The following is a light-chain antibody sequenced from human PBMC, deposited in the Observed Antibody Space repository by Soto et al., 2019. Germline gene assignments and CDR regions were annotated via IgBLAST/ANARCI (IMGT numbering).Light chain of an antibody. CDR2: EVS. CDR3: SSYTTSSTLVI. V-gene: IGLV2-14*01. Sequence: QSALTQPASVSGSPGESITISCTGTSSDVGAYDYVSWYQQYPGKAPKLMIYEVSNRPSGLSNRFSGSKSGNTASLTISGLQAEDEADYYCSSYTTSSTLVIFGGGTKLTVL. CDR1: SSDVGAYDY. J-gene: IGLJ2*01.